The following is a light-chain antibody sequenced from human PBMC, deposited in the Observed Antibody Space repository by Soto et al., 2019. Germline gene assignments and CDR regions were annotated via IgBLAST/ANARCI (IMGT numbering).Light chain of an antibody. V-gene: IGLV2-14*03. CDR2: DVT. CDR3: SSYTTSNTVV. J-gene: IGLJ2*01. Sequence: QSVLTQRASVSAYPGQSITISCSGTSSDVGGYNYVSWYQQRPGKAPQLLIYDVTNRPSGVSYRFSGSKSGSTASLTISGLQAEDEADYYCSSYTTSNTVVFGGGTKVTVL. CDR1: SSDVGGYNY.